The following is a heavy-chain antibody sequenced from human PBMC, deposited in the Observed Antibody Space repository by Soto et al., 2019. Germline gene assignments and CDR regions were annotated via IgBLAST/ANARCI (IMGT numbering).Heavy chain of an antibody. V-gene: IGHV1-18*03. CDR2: VSTYNGDT. Sequence: ASVKVSCKASGYTFTSYGISWVRQAPGQGLAWMGLVSTYNGDTHYPQNFQGRVIMTTDTSTNTAYMELKSLRSDDMAIYFCASDQQLYDILIALEFWGPGTLVTSSS. CDR1: GYTFTSYG. J-gene: IGHJ4*01. CDR3: ASDQQLYDILIALEF. D-gene: IGHD3-9*01.